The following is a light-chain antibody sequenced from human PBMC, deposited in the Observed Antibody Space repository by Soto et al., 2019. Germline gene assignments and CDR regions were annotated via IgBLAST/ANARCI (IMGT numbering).Light chain of an antibody. CDR2: SAS. V-gene: IGKV3-15*01. J-gene: IGKJ2*01. CDR1: QSVSRN. CDR3: QQYNNWPRT. Sequence: EIVMTQSPATLSVSPGESATLSCRASQSVSRNLAWFQQKPGQAPRLLIYSASTRATGVPARFSGSGSGTDFTLTISSLQSEDFAVYYCQQYNNWPRTFGQGTRLEI.